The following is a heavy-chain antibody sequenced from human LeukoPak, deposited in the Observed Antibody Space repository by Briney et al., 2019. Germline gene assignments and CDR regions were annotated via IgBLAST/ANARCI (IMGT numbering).Heavy chain of an antibody. CDR1: GFTFSSYE. D-gene: IGHD3-9*01. CDR3: ARVRYFDWLLSGRFDY. Sequence: GGSLRLSCAASGFTFSSYEVNWVRQAPGKGLEWVSYISSSGSTIYYADSVKGRFTISRDNAKNSLYLQMNSLRAEDTAVYYCARVRYFDWLLSGRFDYWGQGTLVTVSS. J-gene: IGHJ4*02. V-gene: IGHV3-48*03. CDR2: ISSSGSTI.